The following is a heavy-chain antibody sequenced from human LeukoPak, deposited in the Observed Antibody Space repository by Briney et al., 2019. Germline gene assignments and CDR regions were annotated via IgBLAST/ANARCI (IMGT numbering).Heavy chain of an antibody. J-gene: IGHJ6*02. CDR1: GCIFTSYW. CDR2: IYPGDSDT. Sequence: GGSLKISCKGSGCIFTSYWIGWVRQMPGKGLEWMGIIYPGDSDTRYSPSFRGQVTISADKSISTAYLQWSSLKASDTAMYYCASSNLDGMDVWGQGTTVTVSS. D-gene: IGHD3-3*01. CDR3: ASSNLDGMDV. V-gene: IGHV5-51*01.